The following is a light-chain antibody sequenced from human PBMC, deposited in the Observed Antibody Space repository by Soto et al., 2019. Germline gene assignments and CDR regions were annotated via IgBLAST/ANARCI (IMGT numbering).Light chain of an antibody. V-gene: IGLV2-14*03. CDR1: SSDVGGYNF. Sequence: QSVLTQPASVSGSPGQSVTISCAGTSSDVGGYNFVSWYQQHPGKAPHLMIYDVSSRPSGVSNRFSGSKSGNTASLTISGLQAEDEADYYCSSYTSSYTYVFGTGTKVTVL. CDR3: SSYTSSYTYV. CDR2: DVS. J-gene: IGLJ1*01.